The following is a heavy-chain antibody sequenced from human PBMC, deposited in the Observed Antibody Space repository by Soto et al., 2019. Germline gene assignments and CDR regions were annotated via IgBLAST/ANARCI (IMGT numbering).Heavy chain of an antibody. CDR1: GVSINSGGYY. CDR3: ARGSQLERDALDI. D-gene: IGHD1-1*01. Sequence: QVQLQESGPGLVKPSQTLSLTCSVSGVSINSGGYYWSWIRHHPGKGLEWIGYIYYTWHTFYNPSLKTRVAMSLDSSKNQFSLKLSSGTGADTAVYYWARGSQLERDALDIWGQGTMVTVSS. V-gene: IGHV4-31*03. CDR2: IYYTWHT. J-gene: IGHJ3*02.